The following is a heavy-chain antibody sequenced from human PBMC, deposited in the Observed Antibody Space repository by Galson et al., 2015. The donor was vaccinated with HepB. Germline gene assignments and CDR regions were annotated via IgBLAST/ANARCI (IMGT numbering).Heavy chain of an antibody. J-gene: IGHJ6*02. V-gene: IGHV3-23*01. CDR1: GFRFNIYD. CDR2: ITNSGGRR. CDR3: AKGAYMSSYSLYGMDA. Sequence: SLRLSCAASGFRFNIYDMSWVRQAPGKGLEWVSGITNSGGRRYYAEPGKGRFTISRDNSKNTVFLQMSSLRAEDTAIYYCAKGAYMSSYSLYGMDAWGQGTTVIGSS. D-gene: IGHD6-6*01.